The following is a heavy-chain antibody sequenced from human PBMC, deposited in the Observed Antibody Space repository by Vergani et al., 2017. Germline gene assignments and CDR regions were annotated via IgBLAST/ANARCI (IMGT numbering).Heavy chain of an antibody. CDR1: GGSISSGGYY. V-gene: IGHV4-31*03. CDR3: ARYDYGDYYFDY. D-gene: IGHD4-17*01. Sequence: QVQLQESGPGLVKPSQTLSLPCTVSGGSISSGGYYWSWIRQHPGKGLEWIGYIYYSGSTYYNPSLKSRVTISVDTSKNQFSLKLSTVTAADTAVYYCARYDYGDYYFDYWGQGTLVTVSS. CDR2: IYYSGST. J-gene: IGHJ4*02.